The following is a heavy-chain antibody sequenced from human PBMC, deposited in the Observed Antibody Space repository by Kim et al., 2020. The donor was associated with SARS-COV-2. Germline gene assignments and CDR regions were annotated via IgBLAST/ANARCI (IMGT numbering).Heavy chain of an antibody. CDR3: ARGKFFDI. J-gene: IGHJ2*01. CDR2: ITTGIGYS. V-gene: IGHV3-21*06. CDR1: GFTFTTYG. Sequence: GGSLRLSCAASGFTFTTYGMNWVRQAPGKGLEWVSSITTGIGYSYYADSVKGRFTISRDNAKNSVFLQMNSLRGEDTAVYYCARGKFFDIWGRGTLVTVSS.